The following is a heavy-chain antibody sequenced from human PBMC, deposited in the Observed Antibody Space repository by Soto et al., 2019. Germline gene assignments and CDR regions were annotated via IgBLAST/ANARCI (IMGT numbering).Heavy chain of an antibody. Sequence: QITLKESGPPLVKPTQTLTLTCTFSGFSLSSNGVGVGWIRQPPGKALEWLAVIYWDDSKHYSPSLKGSFTITKDTSKNQVVLTMTNMDPVDTATYYCARKGSGIYAFEFWGQGTMVTVSS. CDR1: GFSLSSNGVG. CDR2: IYWDDSK. D-gene: IGHD1-26*01. CDR3: ARKGSGIYAFEF. J-gene: IGHJ3*01. V-gene: IGHV2-5*02.